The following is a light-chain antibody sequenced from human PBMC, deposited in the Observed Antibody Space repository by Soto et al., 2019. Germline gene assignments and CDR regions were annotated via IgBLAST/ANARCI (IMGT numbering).Light chain of an antibody. CDR1: SSDVGGYNY. Sequence: QSALTQPRSVSGSPGQSGTISCTGTSSDVGGYNYVSWYQQYPGKARKVMIYDVRKRPPGVPDRCSGSKSGNTASLTIPGLQAEDEAEYYCSSYAGTYAYVFGTGTKLTVL. CDR2: DVR. J-gene: IGLJ1*01. CDR3: SSYAGTYAYV. V-gene: IGLV2-11*01.